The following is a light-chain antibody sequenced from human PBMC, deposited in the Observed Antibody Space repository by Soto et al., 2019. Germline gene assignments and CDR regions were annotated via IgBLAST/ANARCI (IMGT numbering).Light chain of an antibody. CDR2: EVS. Sequence: QSVLIQPPSVSGSPGQSVTISCTGTSSDVGTYDYVSWYQQLPGKAPKLMISEVSNRPSGVSNRFSGSKSGNTASLTISGLQAEDEADYYCSSYTAGGTIFGTGTKLTVL. CDR1: SSDVGTYDY. J-gene: IGLJ1*01. CDR3: SSYTAGGTI. V-gene: IGLV2-14*01.